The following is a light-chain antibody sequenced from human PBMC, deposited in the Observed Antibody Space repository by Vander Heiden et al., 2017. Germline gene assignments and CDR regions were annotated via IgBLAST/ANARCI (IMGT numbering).Light chain of an antibody. Sequence: VMTQPPHALPFSPGAPGAISCRSRQGLLISNGYNYCDWYLQKPGPPPQLLIYLASNRASGVPDRFSGSGAGTDVPLKSSRVEAEYVVVYYCMQALQLRSFGPGTKLDIK. CDR3: MQALQLRS. CDR2: LAS. V-gene: IGKV2-28*01. J-gene: IGKJ3*01. CDR1: QGLLISNGYNY.